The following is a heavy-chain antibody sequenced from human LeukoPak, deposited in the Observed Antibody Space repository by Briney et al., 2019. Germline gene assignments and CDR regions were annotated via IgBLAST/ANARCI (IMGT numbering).Heavy chain of an antibody. Sequence: SETLSLTCAVYGGSFSGYYWSWIRQPPGKGREWIGEINHSGSTNYNPSLKSRVTISVDTSKNQFSLKLSSVTAADTAVYYCARGGSKYCSSTSCYVRGYYYYYMDVWGKGTTVTVSS. CDR2: INHSGST. J-gene: IGHJ6*03. CDR1: GGSFSGYY. V-gene: IGHV4-34*01. D-gene: IGHD2-2*01. CDR3: ARGGSKYCSSTSCYVRGYYYYYMDV.